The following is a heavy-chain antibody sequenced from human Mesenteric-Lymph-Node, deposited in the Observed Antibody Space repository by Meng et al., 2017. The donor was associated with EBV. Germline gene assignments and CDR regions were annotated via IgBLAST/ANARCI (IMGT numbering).Heavy chain of an antibody. D-gene: IGHD5-12*01. CDR3: ARALYSGYDYFD. CDR2: ISYSGNT. Sequence: HVELQEPGPGLVKPSQTRSLTCGVSGDSISGGGYYWSWIRQPPGKGLEWIGYISYSGNTYYNTSLKSRLTISLGTSKNQFSLKLKSVTAADTAVYYCARALYSGYDYFDWGQGTLVTVSS. J-gene: IGHJ1*01. V-gene: IGHV4-30-4*01. CDR1: GDSISGGGYY.